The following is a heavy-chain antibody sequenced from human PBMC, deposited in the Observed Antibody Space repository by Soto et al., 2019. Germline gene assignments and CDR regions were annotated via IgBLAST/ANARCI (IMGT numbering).Heavy chain of an antibody. V-gene: IGHV4-59*01. CDR3: ARAIATISDMDV. CDR1: GGSISSYY. D-gene: IGHD5-12*01. CDR2: IYYSGST. Sequence: QVQLRESGPGLVKPSETLSLTCTVSGGSISSYYWSWIRQPPGKGLEWIGYIYYSGSTNYNPSLKSRVTISVDTSKNQFSLKLSSVTAADTAVYYCARAIATISDMDVWGQGTTVTVSS. J-gene: IGHJ6*02.